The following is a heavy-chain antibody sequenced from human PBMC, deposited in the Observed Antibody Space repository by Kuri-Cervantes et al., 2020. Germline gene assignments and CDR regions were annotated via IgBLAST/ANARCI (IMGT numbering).Heavy chain of an antibody. CDR3: TTDHPPSYCSRPSCPTFDY. CDR1: GLKFSGLG. V-gene: IGHV3-30*03. D-gene: IGHD2-2*01. J-gene: IGHJ4*02. CDR2: ISNDGSKK. Sequence: GGSRRLSGAASGLKFSGLGIHGVRQAQGKGLEWVAGISNDGSKKYQAASLKGRFTISRDNSKNTLYLQRNSLKTEDTAVYYCTTDHPPSYCSRPSCPTFDYWGQGPLVTVSS.